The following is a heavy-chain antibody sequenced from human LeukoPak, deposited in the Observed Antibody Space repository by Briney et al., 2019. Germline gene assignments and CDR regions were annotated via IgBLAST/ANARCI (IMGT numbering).Heavy chain of an antibody. CDR2: IKSKTDGGAT. Sequence: GGSLRLSCVASGLTFSDAWMSWVRQAPGMGLEWVGRIKSKTDGGATDYAAPVKGRFTISRDDSKTTLYLQVNSLKTEDTAVYYCTADMPASSRASDYWGQGTLVTVSS. J-gene: IGHJ4*02. CDR3: TADMPASSRASDY. CDR1: GLTFSDAW. V-gene: IGHV3-15*01. D-gene: IGHD2-15*01.